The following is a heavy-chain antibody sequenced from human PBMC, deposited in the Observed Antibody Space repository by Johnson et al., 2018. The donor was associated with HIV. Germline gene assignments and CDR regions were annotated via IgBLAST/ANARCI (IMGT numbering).Heavy chain of an antibody. Sequence: QVQLVESGGGLVKPGGSLRLSCAASGFTFSDYYMTWIRQAPGKGLEWVSYISSSGDIIRYADSVKGRFTISRDNSKNTLYLQMNSLRAEDTAVYYCARASYYYGSADIWGQGTMVTVSS. CDR2: ISSSGDII. D-gene: IGHD3-10*01. V-gene: IGHV3-11*04. CDR1: GFTFSDYY. J-gene: IGHJ3*02. CDR3: ARASYYYGSADI.